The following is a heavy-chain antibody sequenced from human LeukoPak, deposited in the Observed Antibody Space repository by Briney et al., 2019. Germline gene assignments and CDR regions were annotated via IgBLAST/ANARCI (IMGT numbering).Heavy chain of an antibody. CDR2: NKKDGSEN. CDR1: RFTVTIYW. J-gene: IGHJ4*02. CDR3: ARVKRDVGVAGPEAF. D-gene: IGHD6-19*01. V-gene: IGHV3-7*01. Sequence: VGALRLSRAPSRFTVTIYWMRWVRQAPGKGLEGVAKNKKDGSENNYVHSVKGLFSISRDKATNSLYLQMNSLRAEDTAVYYCARVKRDVGVAGPEAFWGQATQATVSS.